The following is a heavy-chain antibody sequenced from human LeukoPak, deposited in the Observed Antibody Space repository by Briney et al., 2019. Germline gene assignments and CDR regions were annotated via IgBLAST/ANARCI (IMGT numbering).Heavy chain of an antibody. CDR3: AKGRGSYSFR. Sequence: PGGSLSLSCAASGFTFSSYPMSWVRQAPGKGLEWVSAISGSGGSKYYADSVRGRFTISRDNYKNTLYLQMNSLKAEDTAVYYCAKGRGSYSFRWGQGTLVTVSS. J-gene: IGHJ4*02. V-gene: IGHV3-23*01. CDR1: GFTFSSYP. CDR2: ISGSGGSK. D-gene: IGHD1-26*01.